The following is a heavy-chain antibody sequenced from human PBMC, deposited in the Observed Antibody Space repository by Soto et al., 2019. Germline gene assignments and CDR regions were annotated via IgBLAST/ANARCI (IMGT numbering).Heavy chain of an antibody. J-gene: IGHJ6*02. D-gene: IGHD6-6*01. V-gene: IGHV3-33*01. CDR2: IWYDGSNK. CDR3: ASPPAVFGSSSEPYYGMDV. CDR1: GFTFSSYG. Sequence: GGSLRLSCAASGFTFSSYGMHWVRQAPGKGLEWVAVIWYDGSNKYYADSVKGRFTISRDNSKNTLCLQMNSLRAEDTAVYYCASPPAVFGSSSEPYYGMDVWGQGTTVTVSS.